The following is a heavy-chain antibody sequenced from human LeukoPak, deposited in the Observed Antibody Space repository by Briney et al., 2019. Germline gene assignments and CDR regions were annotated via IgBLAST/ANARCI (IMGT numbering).Heavy chain of an antibody. Sequence: GESLKISCRGSGYSFSTYWIAWVRQMPGKGLEWMGIIYPGDSDTRYSPSFQGQVTISVDQSISTAYVQWSSLRASDPAMYYCTRPASGWTQIDYWGQGTLVTVSS. D-gene: IGHD6-19*01. CDR2: IYPGDSDT. CDR3: TRPASGWTQIDY. CDR1: GYSFSTYW. J-gene: IGHJ4*02. V-gene: IGHV5-51*01.